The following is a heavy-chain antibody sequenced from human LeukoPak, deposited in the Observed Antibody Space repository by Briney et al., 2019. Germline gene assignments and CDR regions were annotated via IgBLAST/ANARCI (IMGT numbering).Heavy chain of an antibody. CDR1: GFSFSDYA. D-gene: IGHD6-6*01. V-gene: IGHV3-30*04. J-gene: IGHJ6*02. CDR2: ISYGGTKE. CDR3: ARNKPITAFFGMDV. Sequence: PGGSLRLSCAASGFSFSDYALHWVRQAPGKGLEWVAVISYGGTKEYYADSVKGRFTISKDNSKNTLYLQMNSLRHEDTAVYYCARNKPITAFFGMDVWGRGTTVIVSS.